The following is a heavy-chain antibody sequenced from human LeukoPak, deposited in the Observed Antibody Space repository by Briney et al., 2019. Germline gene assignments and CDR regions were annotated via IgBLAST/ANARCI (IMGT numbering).Heavy chain of an antibody. CDR2: ISGSGGST. V-gene: IGHV3-23*01. CDR1: GFTFSSYA. CDR3: ARGPRWFRYFDY. D-gene: IGHD4-23*01. Sequence: GGSLRLSCAASGFTFSSYAMSWVRQAPGKGLEWVSAISGSGGSTYYADSVKGRFTISRDNSKNTLYLQMNSLRAEDTAVYYCARGPRWFRYFDYWGQGSLVIVSS. J-gene: IGHJ4*02.